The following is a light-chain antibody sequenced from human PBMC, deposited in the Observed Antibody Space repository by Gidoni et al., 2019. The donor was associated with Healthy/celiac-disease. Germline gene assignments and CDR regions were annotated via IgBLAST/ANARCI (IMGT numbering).Light chain of an antibody. Sequence: DIQMTQSPSTLSASVGDRVTITCRASQSISSWLAWYQQKPGKAPKLLIYKASSLESGVPSRFSGSGSGTEFTLTISSLQPDDFATYYCQQYNSYHRTFXQXTKVEIK. CDR3: QQYNSYHRT. CDR1: QSISSW. CDR2: KAS. V-gene: IGKV1-5*03. J-gene: IGKJ1*01.